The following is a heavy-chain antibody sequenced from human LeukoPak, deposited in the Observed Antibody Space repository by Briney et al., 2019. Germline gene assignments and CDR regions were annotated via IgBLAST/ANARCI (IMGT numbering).Heavy chain of an antibody. CDR2: ISSSGSTI. CDR1: GFTFSNYY. D-gene: IGHD5-12*01. V-gene: IGHV3-11*01. CDR3: ARASTDVIVATVSFDY. J-gene: IGHJ4*02. Sequence: PGGSLRLSCAASGFTFSNYYMSWIRQAPGKGLEWVSYISSSGSTIYYADSVKGRFTISRDNAKNSLYLQMNSPRAEDTAVYYCARASTDVIVATVSFDYWGQGTLVTVSS.